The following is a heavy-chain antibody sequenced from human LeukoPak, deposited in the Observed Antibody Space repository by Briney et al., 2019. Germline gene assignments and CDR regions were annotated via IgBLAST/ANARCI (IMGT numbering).Heavy chain of an antibody. J-gene: IGHJ4*02. Sequence: PGGSLRLSCAASAFSFSDYWMTWVRQAPGKGLHWVAHIKRDGSEEYYVDSVKGRFTISRDNAKTSLYLQMNSLRAEDTALYYCGRDTAVAHLYAYWGQGALVTVSS. CDR1: AFSFSDYW. CDR3: GRDTAVAHLYAY. V-gene: IGHV3-7*01. CDR2: IKRDGSEE. D-gene: IGHD6-19*01.